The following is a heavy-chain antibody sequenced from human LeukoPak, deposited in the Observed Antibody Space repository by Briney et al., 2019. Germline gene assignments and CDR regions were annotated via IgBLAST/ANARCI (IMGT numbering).Heavy chain of an antibody. Sequence: GGSLRLSCAASGFTFSNYGMHWVRQSPGKGLEGVSVISYWAVNKYYVGCVRRRFTIPRDNSKNTLYLQMNSLRADDTAIYYCAKDVGPASGRLNYFAHWGQGTLLTVSS. CDR1: GFTFSNYG. CDR2: ISYWAVNK. CDR3: AKDVGPASGRLNYFAH. D-gene: IGHD3-10*01. V-gene: IGHV3-30*18. J-gene: IGHJ4*02.